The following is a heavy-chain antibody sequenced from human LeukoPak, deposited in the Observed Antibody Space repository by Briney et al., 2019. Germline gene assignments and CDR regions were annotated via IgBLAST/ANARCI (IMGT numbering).Heavy chain of an antibody. CDR3: ARKGSGNYYVDY. V-gene: IGHV3-74*01. CDR2: LNSDGTST. D-gene: IGHD1-26*01. CDR1: GFTFSSYW. J-gene: IGHJ4*02. Sequence: GGSLRLSCAASGFTFSSYWMHWVRQAPGKGLVWVSLLNSDGTSTFYADSVRGRFTISRDNAKNTLYLQMNSLRAEDTAVYYCARKGSGNYYVDYWGQGTLVTVSS.